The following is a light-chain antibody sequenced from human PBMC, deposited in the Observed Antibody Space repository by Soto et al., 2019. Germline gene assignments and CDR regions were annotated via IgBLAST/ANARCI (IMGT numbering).Light chain of an antibody. CDR1: QSIRSW. CDR2: KAS. J-gene: IGKJ1*01. Sequence: DIQMTQSPSTLSASVGDRVTITCRASQSIRSWLAWYQQKPGTAPKLLIYKASTLQSGVPARFSGSGSGTEFTLTISRLQPDDSATYYCQQYNDNWTFGQGTKVEIK. CDR3: QQYNDNWT. V-gene: IGKV1-5*03.